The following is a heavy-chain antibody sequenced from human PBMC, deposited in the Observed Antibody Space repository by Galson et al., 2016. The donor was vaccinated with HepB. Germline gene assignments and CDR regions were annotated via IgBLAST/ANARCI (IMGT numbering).Heavy chain of an antibody. CDR3: AKGNIVQVPAAPYA. CDR2: ISGSGDTT. D-gene: IGHD2-2*01. Sequence: YAMSWVRQAPGKGLEWVSSISGSGDTTYDADAVRGRFTISRDNSRNTLSLQMDSLRAEDSAIYYRAKGNIVQVPAAPYAWGQGALVTVSS. CDR1: YA. V-gene: IGHV3-23*01. J-gene: IGHJ5*02.